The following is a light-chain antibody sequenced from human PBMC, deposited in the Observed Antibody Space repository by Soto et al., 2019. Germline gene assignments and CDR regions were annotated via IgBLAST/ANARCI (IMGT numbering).Light chain of an antibody. V-gene: IGKV3-11*01. CDR2: DTS. J-gene: IGKJ3*01. CDR1: PGVDRY. CDR3: QHRRDSPPG. Sequence: EIVLKQSPATLSLSPGETATLSCRASPGVDRYLAWYQQKVGQSPRLIIYDTSNRATGVPPRFSGSGYGTVFTLTITSLQPEDYALYFCQHRRDSPPGFGPGTRVEIK.